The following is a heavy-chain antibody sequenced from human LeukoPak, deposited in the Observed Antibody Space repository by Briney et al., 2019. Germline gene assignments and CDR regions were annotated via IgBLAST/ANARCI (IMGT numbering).Heavy chain of an antibody. CDR2: IVVGSGNT. V-gene: IGHV1-58*01. J-gene: IGHJ6*03. CDR1: GFTFTSSA. CDR3: AASIEYSSSSGYYYMDV. D-gene: IGHD6-6*01. Sequence: GASVKVSCKASGFTFTSSAVQWVRQARGQRLEWIGWIVVGSGNTNYAQKFQERVTITRDMSTSTAYMELSSLRSEDTAVYYCAASIEYSSSSGYYYMDVCGKGTTVTVSS.